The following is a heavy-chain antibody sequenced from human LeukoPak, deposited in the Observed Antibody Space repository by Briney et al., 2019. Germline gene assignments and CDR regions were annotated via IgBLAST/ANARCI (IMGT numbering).Heavy chain of an antibody. D-gene: IGHD2-2*01. CDR1: GFTFSGYS. Sequence: GGSLRLSCAASGFTFSGYSIGWVRQAPGKGLEWVSYIGTTTIYADSVKGRFTISRDNAKNSLYLQMNSLRAEDTAVYYCARDGPPAGAGDFDYWGQGTPVAVSS. CDR2: IGTTTI. J-gene: IGHJ4*02. CDR3: ARDGPPAGAGDFDY. V-gene: IGHV3-48*01.